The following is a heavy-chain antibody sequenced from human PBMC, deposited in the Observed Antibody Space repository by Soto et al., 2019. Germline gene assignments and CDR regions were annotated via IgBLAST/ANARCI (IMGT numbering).Heavy chain of an antibody. CDR2: IIPIFGTA. Sequence: GASVKVSCTASGGTFSSYAISWVRQAPGQGLDWMGGIIPIFGTANYAQKFQGRVTITADESTSTAYMELSSLRSEDTAVYYCARERAIVVVTTPAYHDAFDIWGQGTMVTVSS. J-gene: IGHJ3*02. V-gene: IGHV1-69*13. D-gene: IGHD2-21*02. CDR3: ARERAIVVVTTPAYHDAFDI. CDR1: GGTFSSYA.